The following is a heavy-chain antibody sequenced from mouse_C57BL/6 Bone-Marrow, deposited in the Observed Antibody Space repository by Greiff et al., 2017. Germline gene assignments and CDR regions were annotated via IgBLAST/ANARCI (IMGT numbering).Heavy chain of an antibody. V-gene: IGHV14-4*01. CDR2: IDPENGDT. J-gene: IGHJ2*01. Sequence: EVKLVESGAELVRPGASVKLSCTASGFNIKDDYMHWVKQRPEQGLEWIGWIDPENGDTEYASKFQGKATITADTSSNPAYLQLSSLTSEDTAVYYCTTGRLDYWGQGTTLTVSS. CDR1: GFNIKDDY. CDR3: TTGRLDY.